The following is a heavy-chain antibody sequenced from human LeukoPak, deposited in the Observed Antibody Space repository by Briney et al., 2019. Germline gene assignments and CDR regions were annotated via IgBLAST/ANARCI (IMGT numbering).Heavy chain of an antibody. CDR1: GFTFSSYA. D-gene: IGHD3-9*01. Sequence: GGSLRLSCAASGFTFSSYAMSWVRQAPGKGLEWVSAISGSGGSTYYADSVKGRFTISRDNAKNALYLQMNSLRAEDTAVYYCARDVRYLGYYYMDVWGKGTTVTVSS. CDR3: ARDVRYLGYYYMDV. V-gene: IGHV3-23*01. J-gene: IGHJ6*03. CDR2: ISGSGGST.